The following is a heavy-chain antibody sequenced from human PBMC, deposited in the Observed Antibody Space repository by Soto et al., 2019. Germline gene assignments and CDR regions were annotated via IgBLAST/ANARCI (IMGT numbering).Heavy chain of an antibody. V-gene: IGHV4-30-4*01. D-gene: IGHD1-20*01. Sequence: SETLSLTCTVSGGSISSGDYYWSWIRQPPGKGLEWIGYIYYSGSTYYNPSLKSRVTISVDTSKNQFSLKLSSVTAADTAVYYCARGDNWNLDAFDIWGQGTMVTVSS. J-gene: IGHJ3*02. CDR3: ARGDNWNLDAFDI. CDR1: GGSISSGDYY. CDR2: IYYSGST.